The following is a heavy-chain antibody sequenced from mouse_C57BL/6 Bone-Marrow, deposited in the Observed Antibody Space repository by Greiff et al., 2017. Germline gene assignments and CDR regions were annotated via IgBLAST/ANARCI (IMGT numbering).Heavy chain of an antibody. CDR1: GYTFTSYW. Sequence: QVQLQQSGAELARPGASVKLSCKASGYTFTSYWMQWVKQRPGQGLEWIGEIDPSDSYTNYNQKFKGKATLTVDTSSSTAYMQLSSLTSEDSAVYYCARHDYDGDYYAMDYWGQGTSVTVSS. J-gene: IGHJ4*01. D-gene: IGHD2-4*01. CDR3: ARHDYDGDYYAMDY. V-gene: IGHV1-50*01. CDR2: IDPSDSYT.